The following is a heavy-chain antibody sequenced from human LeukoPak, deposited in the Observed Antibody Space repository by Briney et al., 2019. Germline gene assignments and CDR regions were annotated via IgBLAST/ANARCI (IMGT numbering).Heavy chain of an antibody. CDR3: AKSEYGTAFGYYFDY. CDR2: ISGSGGST. CDR1: GFTFSSYW. Sequence: GGSLRLSCAASGFTFSSYWMNWARQAPGKGLEWVSAISGSGGSTYYADSVKGRFTISRDNSKNTLYLQMNSLRAEDTAVYYCAKSEYGTAFGYYFDYWGQGTLVTVSS. J-gene: IGHJ4*02. V-gene: IGHV3-23*01. D-gene: IGHD2/OR15-2a*01.